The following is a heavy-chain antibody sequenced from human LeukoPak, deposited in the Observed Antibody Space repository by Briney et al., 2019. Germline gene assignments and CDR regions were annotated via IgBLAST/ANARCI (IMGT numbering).Heavy chain of an antibody. CDR3: AREGRSSGWYYFDY. Sequence: GGSLRLSCAASGFTFSSEWLSWVRQAPGKGLEYVANINQDGSEKYYVDSVKGRFTISRDNAKNSLYLQMNSLRAEDTAVYYCAREGRSSGWYYFDYWGQGTLVTVSS. V-gene: IGHV3-7*01. CDR1: GFTFSSEW. CDR2: INQDGSEK. J-gene: IGHJ4*02. D-gene: IGHD6-19*01.